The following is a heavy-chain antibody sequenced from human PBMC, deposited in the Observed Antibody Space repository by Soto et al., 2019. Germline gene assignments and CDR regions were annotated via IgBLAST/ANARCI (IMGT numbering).Heavy chain of an antibody. V-gene: IGHV3-23*01. CDR3: AKGKDYYGSGYYYYVMDV. CDR2: ISGSGGST. CDR1: GFTFSSYA. Sequence: PGGSLRLSCAASGFTFSSYAMSWVRQAPGKGLEWVSAISGSGGSTYYADSVKGRFTISRDNSKNTLYLQMNSLRAEDTAVYYCAKGKDYYGSGYYYYVMDVWGQGTKVTVSS. D-gene: IGHD3-10*01. J-gene: IGHJ6*02.